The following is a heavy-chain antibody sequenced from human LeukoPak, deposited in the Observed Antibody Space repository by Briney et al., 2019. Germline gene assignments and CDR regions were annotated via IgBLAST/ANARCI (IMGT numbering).Heavy chain of an antibody. Sequence: GGSLRLSCAASGFTFNSYWMHWVRHVPGKGLVWVSHITSDGTNTNYADSVKGRFTISRDNAKNTLYLQMNSLGAEDTAVYYCARISDASSGYFDYWGQGTLVTVSS. J-gene: IGHJ4*02. CDR1: GFTFNSYW. CDR3: ARISDASSGYFDY. D-gene: IGHD3-22*01. CDR2: ITSDGTNT. V-gene: IGHV3-74*01.